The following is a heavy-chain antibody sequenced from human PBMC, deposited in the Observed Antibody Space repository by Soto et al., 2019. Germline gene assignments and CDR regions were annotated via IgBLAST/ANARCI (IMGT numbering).Heavy chain of an antibody. CDR1: GDSISSYY. D-gene: IGHD3-22*01. CDR2: LYYGRSA. Sequence: QVQLQESGPGLVKPSETLSITCAVSGDSISSYYCMWIRQPPGKGLESIGYLYYGRSANYNPSLKSRVNLSVDTSTNQCSLTLSSMTAADTAVDYCALRSMAVVPEYWGQGTLVTVSS. V-gene: IGHV4-59*01. J-gene: IGHJ4*02. CDR3: ALRSMAVVPEY.